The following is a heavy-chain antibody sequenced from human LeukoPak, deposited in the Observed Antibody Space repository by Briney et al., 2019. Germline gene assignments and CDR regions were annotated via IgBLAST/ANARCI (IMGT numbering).Heavy chain of an antibody. CDR1: GFTFSNAW. CDR2: IRSKAYGGTT. CDR3: TRVLRGYGGYYFDY. D-gene: IGHD4-23*01. J-gene: IGHJ4*02. Sequence: GGSLRLSCAASGFTFSNAWMSWVRQAPGKGLEWVGFIRSKAYGGTTEYAASVKGRFTISRDDSKSIAYLQMNSLKTEDTAVYYCTRVLRGYGGYYFDYWGQGTLVTVSS. V-gene: IGHV3-49*04.